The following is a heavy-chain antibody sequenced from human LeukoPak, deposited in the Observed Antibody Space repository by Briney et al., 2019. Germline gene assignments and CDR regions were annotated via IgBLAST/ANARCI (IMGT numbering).Heavy chain of an antibody. Sequence: GGSLRLSCAASGFSFNYAWRDWVRRAPGKGLEWVGRIKSKTECGTVDYAAPVKGRFTISRDDSKNTLNLQMNSLKTEDTAVYYCVAGTGYSDFDYWGQGTLVTVSS. CDR2: IKSKTECGTV. D-gene: IGHD3-9*01. J-gene: IGHJ4*02. CDR1: GFSFNYAW. CDR3: VAGTGYSDFDY. V-gene: IGHV3-15*01.